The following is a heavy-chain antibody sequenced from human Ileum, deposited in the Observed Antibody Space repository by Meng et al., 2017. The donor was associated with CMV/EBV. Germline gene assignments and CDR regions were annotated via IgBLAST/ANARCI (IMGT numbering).Heavy chain of an antibody. CDR2: MNPNSGNT. V-gene: IGHV1-8*03. D-gene: IGHD6-13*01. CDR1: GYTFSSYD. CDR3: ARGTRSSWYDY. J-gene: IGHJ4*02. Sequence: ASVKVSCKASGYTFSSYDINWVRQATGQGLEWMGWMNPNSGNTGYAQKFQGRVTITRNTSINTAYMELSSLRSEDTAVYYCARGTRSSWYDYWGQGTLVTVSS.